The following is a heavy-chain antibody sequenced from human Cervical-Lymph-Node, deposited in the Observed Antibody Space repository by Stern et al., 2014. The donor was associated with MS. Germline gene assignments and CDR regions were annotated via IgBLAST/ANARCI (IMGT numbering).Heavy chain of an antibody. V-gene: IGHV3-15*01. J-gene: IGHJ4*02. CDR2: VKSKTDGGTT. CDR1: GFTFSNAW. D-gene: IGHD6-13*01. CDR3: ATQGSSTSRLGY. Sequence: EMQLVESGGGLVKPGGSLGLSCAASGFTFSNAWMSWVRQAPGKGLEWVGRVKSKTDGGTTDYGTPVKGRFTISRDDSKNTLYLQMNSLRTEDTAVYYCATQGSSTSRLGYWGQGTLVTVSS.